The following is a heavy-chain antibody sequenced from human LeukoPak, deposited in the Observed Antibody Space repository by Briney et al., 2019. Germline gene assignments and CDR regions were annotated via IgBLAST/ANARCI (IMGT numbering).Heavy chain of an antibody. Sequence: GGSLRLSCAASGFTSSSYSMNWVRQAPGKGLEWVSSISSSSSYIYYADSVKGRFTISRDNAKNSLYLQMNSLRAEDTAVYYCARDYSGTSGVDYWGQGTLVTVSS. V-gene: IGHV3-21*01. CDR2: ISSSSSYI. CDR1: GFTSSSYS. D-gene: IGHD1-26*01. J-gene: IGHJ4*02. CDR3: ARDYSGTSGVDY.